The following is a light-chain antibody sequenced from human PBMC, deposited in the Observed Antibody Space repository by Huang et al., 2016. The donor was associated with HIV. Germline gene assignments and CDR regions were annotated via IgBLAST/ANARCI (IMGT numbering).Light chain of an antibody. V-gene: IGKV3-20*01. Sequence: EIVLTQSPGTLSLSPGERATLSCRASQSVSSTYLAWYQQKPCQAPRLLFYGASSRATGIPDRFSGSGSGTDFTLTISRLEPEDLAVYYCQQYDSSPWTFGQGTKVEIK. CDR3: QQYDSSPWT. J-gene: IGKJ1*01. CDR2: GAS. CDR1: QSVSSTY.